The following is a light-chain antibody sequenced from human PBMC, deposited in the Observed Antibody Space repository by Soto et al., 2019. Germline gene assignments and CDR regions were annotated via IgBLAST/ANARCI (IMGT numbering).Light chain of an antibody. J-gene: IGKJ1*01. V-gene: IGKV4-1*01. CDR2: WAS. CDR3: HPYYTTPET. Sequence: DIGMTQSPDSLAVSLGEMATINCKSSQSVLYSSNNKNYLGWYQQKPGPPPKLLIYWASTRESGVPDRFSGIGGGTDFSLTIGSLQAEDAAAYYCHPYYTTPETFGQGTKVEIK. CDR1: QSVLYSSNNKNY.